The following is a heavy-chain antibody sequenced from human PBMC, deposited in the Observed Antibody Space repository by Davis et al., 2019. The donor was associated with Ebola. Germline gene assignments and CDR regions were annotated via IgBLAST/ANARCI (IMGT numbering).Heavy chain of an antibody. CDR3: AKDLSRAGPDPD. CDR2: IWYDGSKR. CDR1: GFTFSHYG. J-gene: IGHJ4*02. V-gene: IGHV3-30*02. D-gene: IGHD2-2*01. Sequence: PGGSLRLSCAASGFTFSHYGMHWVRQAPGEGLEWVAVIWYDGSKRYYADSVKGRFTISRDNPKNTLYLQMNSLRTEDTAVYYCAKDLSRAGPDPDWGQGTLVTVSS.